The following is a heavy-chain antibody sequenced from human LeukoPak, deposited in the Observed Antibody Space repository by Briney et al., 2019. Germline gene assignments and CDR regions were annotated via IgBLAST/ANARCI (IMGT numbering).Heavy chain of an antibody. D-gene: IGHD3-3*01. J-gene: IGHJ5*02. CDR2: IYPGDSDT. V-gene: IGHV5-51*01. CDR3: GGGGGDYDFWSGYLNWFDP. Sequence: GESLKISCKGSGYSFTSYWIGWVRQMPGKGLEWMGIIYPGDSDTRYSPSFQGQVTLSADKSISTAYLQWSHLKASDTAMYCLGGGGGDYDFWSGYLNWFDPWGQGTLVTVSS. CDR1: GYSFTSYW.